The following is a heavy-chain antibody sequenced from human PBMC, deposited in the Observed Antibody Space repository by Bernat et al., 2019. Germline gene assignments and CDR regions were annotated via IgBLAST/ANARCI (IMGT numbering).Heavy chain of an antibody. CDR2: ISWSSGSI. Sequence: EVQLVESGGGLVQPGRSLRLSCAASGFTFDDYAMHWVRQAPGKGLEWVSGISWSSGSIGYADSVKGRFTISRDNAKNSLYLQMNSLRAEDTALYYCAKGRYGSGYYFFDYWGQGTLVTVSS. CDR1: GFTFDDYA. V-gene: IGHV3-9*01. J-gene: IGHJ4*02. CDR3: AKGRYGSGYYFFDY. D-gene: IGHD3-22*01.